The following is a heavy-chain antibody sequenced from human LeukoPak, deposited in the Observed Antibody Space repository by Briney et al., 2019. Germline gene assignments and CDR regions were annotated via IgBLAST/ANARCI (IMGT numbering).Heavy chain of an antibody. Sequence: SQTLSLTCTVSGGSISSGDYYWSWIRQPPGKGLEWIGYISYSGSTYYNPSLKSRVTISVDTSKNQFSLKLRSVTAADTAVYYCARGRPYSGGYHLDYWGQGILVTVSA. J-gene: IGHJ4*02. CDR2: ISYSGST. V-gene: IGHV4-30-4*01. CDR3: ARGRPYSGGYHLDY. D-gene: IGHD1-26*01. CDR1: GGSISSGDYY.